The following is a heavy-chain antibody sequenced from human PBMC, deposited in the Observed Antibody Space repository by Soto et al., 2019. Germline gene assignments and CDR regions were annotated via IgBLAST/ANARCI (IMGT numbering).Heavy chain of an antibody. CDR2: ITPLFGTA. CDR1: GGTFNRNT. Sequence: QVQLVQSGAEVKKPGSSVKISCKASGGTFNRNTISWLRQAPGQGLDWMGGITPLFGTANYAQKFQGRVTITADESTSTAYMELSRLRSEDTAIYYCARQFDFDRSGDFYAYWGQGTLIIVSS. D-gene: IGHD3-22*01. V-gene: IGHV1-69*01. CDR3: ARQFDFDRSGDFYAY. J-gene: IGHJ4*02.